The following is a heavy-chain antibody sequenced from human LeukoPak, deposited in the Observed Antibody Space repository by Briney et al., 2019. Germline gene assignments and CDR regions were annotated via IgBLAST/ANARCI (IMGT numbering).Heavy chain of an antibody. CDR3: ARERGVRDYPENYFDY. Sequence: RASETLSLTCTVSGGSVSSGSYYWSWIRQPPGKGLEWIGYIYYSGSTNYNPSLKSRVPISVDTSKNQFSLKLSSVTAADTAVYYCARERGVRDYPENYFDYWGQGTLVTVSS. V-gene: IGHV4-61*01. D-gene: IGHD4-11*01. J-gene: IGHJ4*02. CDR2: IYYSGST. CDR1: GGSVSSGSYY.